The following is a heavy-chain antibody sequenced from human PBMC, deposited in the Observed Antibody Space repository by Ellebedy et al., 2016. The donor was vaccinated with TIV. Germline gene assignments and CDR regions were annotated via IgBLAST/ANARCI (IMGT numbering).Heavy chain of an antibody. CDR1: GFTFSTYS. Sequence: GGSLRLSXAASGFTFSTYSMNWVRQAPGKGLEWVALISYDGSTKYYADFVKGRFTISRDISKSTVSLQMNSLKPEDTAVYYCARGEGPYYYGVDVWGQGTTVTVSS. CDR2: ISYDGSTK. V-gene: IGHV3-30*03. J-gene: IGHJ6*02. CDR3: ARGEGPYYYGVDV.